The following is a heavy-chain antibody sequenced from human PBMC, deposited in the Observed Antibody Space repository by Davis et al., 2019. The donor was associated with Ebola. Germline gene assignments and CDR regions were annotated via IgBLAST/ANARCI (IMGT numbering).Heavy chain of an antibody. D-gene: IGHD3-3*01. Sequence: PGGSLRLSCVASGFTFSSYAMSWVRQAPGKGLEWVSAISGSGGSTYYADSVKGRFTISRDNSKNTLYLQMNSLRAEDTAVYYCAKSKRFLGWGMDVWGQGTTVTVSS. CDR2: ISGSGGST. J-gene: IGHJ6*02. CDR1: GFTFSSYA. V-gene: IGHV3-23*01. CDR3: AKSKRFLGWGMDV.